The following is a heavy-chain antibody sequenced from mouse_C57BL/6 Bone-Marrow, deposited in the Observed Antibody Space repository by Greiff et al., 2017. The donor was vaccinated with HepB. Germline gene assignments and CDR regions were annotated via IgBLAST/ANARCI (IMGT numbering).Heavy chain of an antibody. CDR3: ARGRGYEGYAMDY. J-gene: IGHJ4*01. D-gene: IGHD2-2*01. Sequence: VQLKESGPELVKPGASVKISCKASGYSFTGYYMHWVKQRHGNILDWIGYIYPYNGVSSYNQKFKGKATLTVDKSSSTAYMELRSLTSEDSAVYYCARGRGYEGYAMDYWGQGTSVTVSS. CDR2: IYPYNGVS. CDR1: GYSFTGYY. V-gene: IGHV1-31*01.